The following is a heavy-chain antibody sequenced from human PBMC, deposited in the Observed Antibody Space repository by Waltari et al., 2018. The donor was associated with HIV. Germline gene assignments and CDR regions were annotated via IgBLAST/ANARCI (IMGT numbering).Heavy chain of an antibody. D-gene: IGHD1-7*01. CDR3: ARGNDWNYASYGMDV. J-gene: IGHJ6*02. Sequence: QVQLVESGGGVVQPGRSLRLSCAACGFTFSSYGMHWVRQAPGKGLEWVAVIWYDGSNKYYADSVKGRFTISRDNSKNTLYLQMNSLRAEDTAVYYCARGNDWNYASYGMDVWGQGTTVTVSS. V-gene: IGHV3-33*01. CDR2: IWYDGSNK. CDR1: GFTFSSYG.